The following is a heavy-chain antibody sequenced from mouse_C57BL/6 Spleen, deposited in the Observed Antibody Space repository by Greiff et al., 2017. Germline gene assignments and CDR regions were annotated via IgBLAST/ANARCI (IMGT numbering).Heavy chain of an antibody. D-gene: IGHD1-1*01. Sequence: VQLKQSGPELVKPGASVKIPCKASGYTFTDYNMDWVKQSHGKSLEWIGDINPNNGGTIYNQKFKGKATLTVDKSSSTAYMELRSLTSEDTAVYYCARRGSSLYAMDYWGQGTSVTVSS. CDR3: ARRGSSLYAMDY. V-gene: IGHV1-18*01. J-gene: IGHJ4*01. CDR1: GYTFTDYN. CDR2: INPNNGGT.